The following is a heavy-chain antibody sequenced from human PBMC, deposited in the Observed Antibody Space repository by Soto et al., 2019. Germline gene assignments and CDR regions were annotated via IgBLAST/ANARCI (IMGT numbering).Heavy chain of an antibody. Sequence: PSETLSLTCAVYGGSFSVYYWSWIRQPPGKGLEWIGEINHSGSTNYNPSLKSRVTISVDTSKNQFSLKLSSVTAADTAVYYCARGSKLRFLECHFDYWGQGTLVTVSS. CDR3: ARGSKLRFLECHFDY. CDR2: INHSGST. J-gene: IGHJ4*02. D-gene: IGHD3-3*01. CDR1: GGSFSVYY. V-gene: IGHV4-34*01.